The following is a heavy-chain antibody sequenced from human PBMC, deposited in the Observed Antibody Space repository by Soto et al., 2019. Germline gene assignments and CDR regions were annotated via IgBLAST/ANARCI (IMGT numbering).Heavy chain of an antibody. Sequence: VQLVESGGGVVQPGRSLRLSCAASGFTFSSYGMHWVRQAPGKGLEWVAVISYDGSNKYYADSVKGRFTISRDNSKNTLYLQMNSLRAEDMAVYYCAKGGSGSSSYYWGQGTLVTVSA. CDR1: GFTFSSYG. V-gene: IGHV3-30*18. J-gene: IGHJ4*02. D-gene: IGHD3-10*01. CDR3: AKGGSGSSSYY. CDR2: ISYDGSNK.